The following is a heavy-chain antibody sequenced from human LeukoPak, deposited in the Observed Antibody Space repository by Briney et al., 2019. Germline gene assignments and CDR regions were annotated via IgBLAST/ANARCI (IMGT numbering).Heavy chain of an antibody. CDR1: GFTFSSYA. Sequence: GGSLRLSCAASGFTFSSYAMSWVRQAPGKGLEWVSAISGSGGTTYYSDSVKGRFTISRDNSKNTVYLQMNSLGGEDTAVYYCAREIFGSGSYPDYWGQGTLVTVSS. CDR3: AREIFGSGSYPDY. J-gene: IGHJ4*01. D-gene: IGHD3-10*01. CDR2: ISGSGGTT. V-gene: IGHV3-23*01.